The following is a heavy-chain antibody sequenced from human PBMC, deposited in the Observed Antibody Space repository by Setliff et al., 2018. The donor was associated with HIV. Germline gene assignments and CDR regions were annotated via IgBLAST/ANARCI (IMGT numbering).Heavy chain of an antibody. Sequence: PGGSLRLSCAVGGFTLEDYGMSWVRQAPGKGLEWVSGINWNGGSTGYVDSVKGRFTISRDNAKSSLYLQMNSLRAEDMALYYCVRDKWLVPDTFDIWGQGTMVTVSS. D-gene: IGHD6-19*01. CDR3: VRDKWLVPDTFDI. CDR2: INWNGGST. CDR1: GFTLEDYG. J-gene: IGHJ3*02. V-gene: IGHV3-20*04.